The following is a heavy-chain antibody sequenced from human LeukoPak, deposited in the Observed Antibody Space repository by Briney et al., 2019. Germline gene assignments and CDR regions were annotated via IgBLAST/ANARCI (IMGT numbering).Heavy chain of an antibody. D-gene: IGHD6-19*01. CDR3: ARSLRVAVAASY. CDR1: GFTFDDYG. V-gene: IGHV3-7*01. J-gene: IGHJ4*02. Sequence: PGGSLRLSCAASGFTFDDYGMSWVRHVPGKGLEWVANIKQDGSEKYYVDSLKGRFTISRDNAKNSLYLQMNSLTDEDTAIYYCARSLRVAVAASYWGQGTLVTVSS. CDR2: IKQDGSEK.